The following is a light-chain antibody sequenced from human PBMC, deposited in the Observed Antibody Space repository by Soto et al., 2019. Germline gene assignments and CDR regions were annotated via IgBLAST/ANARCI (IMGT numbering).Light chain of an antibody. CDR1: QTISSW. J-gene: IGKJ1*01. Sequence: DIQMTQSPSTLSASVGARVTITCRASQTISSWLAWYQQKPGKAPKLLIYKASTLKSGVPSRFSGSGSGTEFTLTISSLQPDDGATYDGQHYNSYSEAFGQGTKVDIK. V-gene: IGKV1-5*03. CDR2: KAS. CDR3: QHYNSYSEA.